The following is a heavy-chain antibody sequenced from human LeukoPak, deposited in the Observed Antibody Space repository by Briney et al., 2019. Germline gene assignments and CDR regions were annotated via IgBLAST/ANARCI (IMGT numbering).Heavy chain of an antibody. CDR2: INSDGRGT. Sequence: PGGSLRLSCAASGFTLSSYWMHRVRDAPGKGVVWVSRINSDGRGTTYADSVKGRFTISRDNAKNTLYLQMNSLRAEDTAVYYCARDYYGSGDYWGQGTLVTVSS. CDR1: GFTLSSYW. V-gene: IGHV3-74*01. D-gene: IGHD3-10*01. J-gene: IGHJ4*02. CDR3: ARDYYGSGDY.